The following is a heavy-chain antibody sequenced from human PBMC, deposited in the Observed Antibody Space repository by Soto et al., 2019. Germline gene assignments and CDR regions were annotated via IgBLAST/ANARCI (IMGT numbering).Heavy chain of an antibody. D-gene: IGHD1-1*01. V-gene: IGHV3-23*01. J-gene: IGHJ6*02. CDR2: ISGSGGST. CDR1: GFTFSSFA. Sequence: PGGSLRLSCAASGFTFSSFAMTWVRQAPGKGLEWVSLISGSGGSTYSADSVKGRFTISRDNAKNTLYLQMNSLRDEDTAVYYCARDPLSYSWNDMGVSYYYGMDVWGQGTTVTVSS. CDR3: ARDPLSYSWNDMGVSYYYGMDV.